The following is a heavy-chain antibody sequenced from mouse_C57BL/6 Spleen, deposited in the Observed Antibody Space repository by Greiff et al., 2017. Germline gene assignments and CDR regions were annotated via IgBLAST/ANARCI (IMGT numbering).Heavy chain of an antibody. CDR2: IDPADSET. CDR1: GYTFTSYW. D-gene: IGHD2-1*01. J-gene: IGHJ2*01. Sequence: VKLQQPGAELVRPGSSVKLSCKASGYTFTSYWMHWVKQRPIQGLEWIGNIDPADSETHYNQKFKDKATLTVDKSSSSAYMQLSSLTSEDSAVXYCARSRYYGNYFDYWGQGTTLTVSS. V-gene: IGHV1-52*01. CDR3: ARSRYYGNYFDY.